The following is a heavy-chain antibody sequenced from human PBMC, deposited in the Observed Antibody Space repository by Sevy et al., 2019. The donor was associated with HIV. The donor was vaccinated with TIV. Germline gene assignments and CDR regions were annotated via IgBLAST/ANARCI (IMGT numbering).Heavy chain of an antibody. CDR2: IKQDGSEK. CDR1: GFTLSSYW. J-gene: IGHJ4*02. V-gene: IGHV3-7*01. Sequence: GGSLRLSCAASGFTLSSYWMSWVRQAPGKGLEWVANIKQDGSEKYYVDSVKGRFTISRDNAKNSLYLQMNSLRVEDTAAYYCARARAYYYDNSGYSFDYWGRGTLVTVSS. CDR3: ARARAYYYDNSGYSFDY. D-gene: IGHD3-22*01.